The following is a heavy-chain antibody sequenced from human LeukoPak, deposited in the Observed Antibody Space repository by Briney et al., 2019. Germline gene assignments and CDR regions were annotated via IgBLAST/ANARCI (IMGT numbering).Heavy chain of an antibody. D-gene: IGHD1-26*01. CDR3: ARLLKMGATNSPFDY. Sequence: GESLKISCQGSGYSFSNYWIAWVRPMPGKGLEWMGIIYPGDSDTRYTPSFQGQVTIPADKSISTAYLQWSSLKASDTAMFYCARLLKMGATNSPFDYWGQGTLVTVSS. J-gene: IGHJ4*02. CDR1: GYSFSNYW. V-gene: IGHV5-51*01. CDR2: IYPGDSDT.